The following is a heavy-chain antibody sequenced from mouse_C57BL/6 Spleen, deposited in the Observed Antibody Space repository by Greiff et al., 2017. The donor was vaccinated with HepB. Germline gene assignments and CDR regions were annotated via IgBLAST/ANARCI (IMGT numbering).Heavy chain of an antibody. CDR1: GYTFTDYN. Sequence: EVQLQQSGPELVKPGASVKIPCKASGYTFTDYNMDWVKQSHGKSLEWIGDINPNNGGTIYNQKFKGKATLTVDKSSSTAYMELRSLTSEDTAVYYCARPSSGYRGNYARDYWGQGTSVTVSS. D-gene: IGHD3-2*02. V-gene: IGHV1-18*01. J-gene: IGHJ4*01. CDR3: ARPSSGYRGNYARDY. CDR2: INPNNGGT.